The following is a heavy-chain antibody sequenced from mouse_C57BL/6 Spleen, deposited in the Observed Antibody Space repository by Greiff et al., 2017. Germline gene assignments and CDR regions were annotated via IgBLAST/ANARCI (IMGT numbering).Heavy chain of an antibody. D-gene: IGHD1-1*01. V-gene: IGHV1-72*01. J-gene: IGHJ1*03. CDR3: ARNCYYGSSHYWYFDV. CDR1: GYTFTSYW. CDR2: IDPNSGGT. Sequence: QVQLQQPGAELVKPGASVKLSCKASGYTFTSYWLPWVKQRPGRGLEWIGRIDPNSGGTKYNEKFKSKATLTVAKPSSTAYMQLSSLTSEDSAVYYCARNCYYGSSHYWYFDVWGTGTTVTVSS.